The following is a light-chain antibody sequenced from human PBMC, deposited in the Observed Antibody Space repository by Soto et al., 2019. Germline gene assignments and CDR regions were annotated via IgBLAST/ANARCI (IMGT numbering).Light chain of an antibody. Sequence: EIVMTQSPATLSVSPGERATLSCRASQSVSSNLAWYQQKPGQAPRLLIYGASTRATGIPARFSGSGSGTAFTRTISSLQSEDFAVYYCQQYNNWPLLFGGGTKVEIK. CDR3: QQYNNWPLL. V-gene: IGKV3-15*01. CDR2: GAS. CDR1: QSVSSN. J-gene: IGKJ4*01.